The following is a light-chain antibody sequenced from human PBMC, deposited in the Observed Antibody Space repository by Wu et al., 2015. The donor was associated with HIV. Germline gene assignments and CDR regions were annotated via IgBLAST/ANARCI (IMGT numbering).Light chain of an antibody. Sequence: EIVLTQFPGTLSLSPGERATLSCRASQSISSTYLAWYQQKPGQAPRLLIYGASNRATGIPDRFSGSGSGTDFTLTISSLQSEDFAVYYRQQYNNWPLTFGGGTKVEIK. J-gene: IGKJ4*01. CDR1: QSISSTY. V-gene: IGKV3-20*01. CDR3: QQYNNWPLT. CDR2: GAS.